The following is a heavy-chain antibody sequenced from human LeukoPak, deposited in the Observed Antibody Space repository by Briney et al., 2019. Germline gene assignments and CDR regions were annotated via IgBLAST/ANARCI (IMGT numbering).Heavy chain of an antibody. CDR3: AKDRQYGDYGGGDFFDS. Sequence: PGGSLRLSCAASGFTFDAMHWVRQAPGKGLQWISSINWVGDTSSYADSVKGRFTVSRDNTKGSLYLQMHSLRSEDTALYYCAKDRQYGDYGGGDFFDSWGQGTLVTVSS. CDR1: GFTFDA. J-gene: IGHJ4*02. D-gene: IGHD4-17*01. CDR2: INWVGDTS. V-gene: IGHV3-43*01.